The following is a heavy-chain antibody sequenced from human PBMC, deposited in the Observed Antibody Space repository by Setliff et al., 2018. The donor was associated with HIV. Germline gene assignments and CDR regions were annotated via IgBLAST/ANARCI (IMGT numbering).Heavy chain of an antibody. V-gene: IGHV3-7*03. D-gene: IGHD3-9*01. CDR1: GFIFRTYA. CDR2: IKQDESEM. Sequence: GGSLRLSCAASGFIFRTYAMSWVRQAPGKGLEWVATIKQDESEMQYVDSVKGRFTISRDNAKNSLYLQMNSLRAEDTAAYFCAREGSGFLDYWGQGTLVTVSS. CDR3: AREGSGFLDY. J-gene: IGHJ4*02.